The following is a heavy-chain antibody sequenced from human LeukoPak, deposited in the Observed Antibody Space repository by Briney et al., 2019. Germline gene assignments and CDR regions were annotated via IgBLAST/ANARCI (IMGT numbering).Heavy chain of an antibody. D-gene: IGHD3-3*01. V-gene: IGHV4-34*01. Sequence: PETLSLTCAAYGGSFSGYYWSWIRQPPGKGLEWIGEINHSGSTNYNPSLKSRVTISVDTSKNQFSLKLSSVTAADTAVYYCARARSDFWSGYYLDYWGQGTLVTVSS. CDR2: INHSGST. CDR3: ARARSDFWSGYYLDY. CDR1: GGSFSGYY. J-gene: IGHJ4*02.